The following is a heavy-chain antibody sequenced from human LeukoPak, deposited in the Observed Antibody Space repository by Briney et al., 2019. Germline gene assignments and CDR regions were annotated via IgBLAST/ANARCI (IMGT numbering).Heavy chain of an antibody. CDR3: TRQGFGMIPRLGYYYYMDV. D-gene: IGHD3-22*01. CDR1: GFTFSGSA. J-gene: IGHJ6*03. Sequence: GGSLRLSCAASGFTFSGSAMHWVCQASGKGLEWVGRIRSKANSYATAYAASVKGRFTISRDDSKNTAYLQMNSLKTEDTAVYYCTRQGFGMIPRLGYYYYMDVWGKGTTVTVSS. V-gene: IGHV3-73*01. CDR2: IRSKANSYAT.